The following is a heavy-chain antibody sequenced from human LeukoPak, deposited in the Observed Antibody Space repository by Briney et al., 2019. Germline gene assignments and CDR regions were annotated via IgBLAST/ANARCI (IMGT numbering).Heavy chain of an antibody. V-gene: IGHV4-34*01. D-gene: IGHD3-16*01. J-gene: IGHJ5*02. Sequence: SETLSLTCAVYGGSFSGYYWSWIRQPPGKGLEWIGEINHSGSTSYNPSLKSRVTISVDTSKNQFSLKLSSVTAADTAVYYCARLAQGGWFDPWGQGTLVTVSS. CDR3: ARLAQGGWFDP. CDR2: INHSGST. CDR1: GGSFSGYY.